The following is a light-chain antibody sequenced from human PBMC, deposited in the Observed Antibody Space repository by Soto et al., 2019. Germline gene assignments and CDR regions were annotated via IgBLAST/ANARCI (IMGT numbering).Light chain of an antibody. Sequence: QSVLTHPPSSSASLGASVTLTCTLSSGYSNYKVDWYQQRPGKGPRFVMRVGTGGIVGSKGDGIPDRFSVLGSGLNRYLTIKNIQEEYESDYHCGADHGSGNNFVLVFGGGTKLTVL. V-gene: IGLV9-49*01. CDR1: SGYSNYK. CDR2: VGTGGIVG. CDR3: GADHGSGNNFVLV. J-gene: IGLJ2*01.